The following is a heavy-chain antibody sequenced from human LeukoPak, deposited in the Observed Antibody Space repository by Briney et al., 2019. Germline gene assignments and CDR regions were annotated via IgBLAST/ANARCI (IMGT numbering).Heavy chain of an antibody. CDR2: ISGSGGST. Sequence: GGSLRLSCAASGFTFSSYAMSWVRQAPGKGLEWVSAISGSGGSTYYADSVKGRFTISRDNSKNTLYLQMNSLRAEDTAVYYCARPLSPYYDMDAFDIWGQGTMVTVSS. V-gene: IGHV3-23*01. CDR1: GFTFSSYA. J-gene: IGHJ3*02. D-gene: IGHD3-22*01. CDR3: ARPLSPYYDMDAFDI.